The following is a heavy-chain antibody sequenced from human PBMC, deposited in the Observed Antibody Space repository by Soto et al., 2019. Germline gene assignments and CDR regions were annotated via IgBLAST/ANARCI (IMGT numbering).Heavy chain of an antibody. CDR1: GFTFSTYA. V-gene: IGHV3-23*01. CDR2: ISEDGVYT. CDR3: AKETSPNTYYTFDF. Sequence: GSLSLSVTASGFTFSTYAMSWVRQAPGEGLEWVSSISEDGVYTDYADSVKGRFTISRDNSKNTLFVQMTSLRAEDTAVYYCAKETSPNTYYTFDFWGQGTMVTVSS. D-gene: IGHD2-8*01. J-gene: IGHJ3*01.